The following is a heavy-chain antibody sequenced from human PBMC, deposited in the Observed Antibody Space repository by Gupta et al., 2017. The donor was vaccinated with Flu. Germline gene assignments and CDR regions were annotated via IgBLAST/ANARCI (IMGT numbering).Heavy chain of an antibody. CDR3: ARTKKYTITTFDAMDV. D-gene: IGHD2-8*01. CDR1: GFSLKNEKVVNGEEMG. Sequence: QVTLKESGPVKVKPTETLTLTCSFSGFSLKNEKVVNGEEMGVTWIRQPPGKPLEWLAHFFWEDEKSAATSLRRRLSISQGTSKSQVVLTLTNVNPLDTATYFCARTKKYTITTFDAMDVWGPGTTVTVSS. CDR2: FFWEDEK. J-gene: IGHJ6*02. V-gene: IGHV2-26*01.